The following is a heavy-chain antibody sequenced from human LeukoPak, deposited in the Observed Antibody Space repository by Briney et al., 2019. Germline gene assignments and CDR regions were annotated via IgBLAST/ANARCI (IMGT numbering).Heavy chain of an antibody. CDR2: ISSSSSYI. J-gene: IGHJ4*02. CDR1: GFTFSSYS. V-gene: IGHV3-21*01. Sequence: AGRSLRLSCAASGFTFSSYSMNWVRQAPGKGLEWVSSISSSSSYIYYADSVKGRFTISRDNAKNSLYLQMNSLRAEDTAVYYCARVVVAVAGPIDYWGQGTLVTVSS. CDR3: ARVVVAVAGPIDY. D-gene: IGHD6-19*01.